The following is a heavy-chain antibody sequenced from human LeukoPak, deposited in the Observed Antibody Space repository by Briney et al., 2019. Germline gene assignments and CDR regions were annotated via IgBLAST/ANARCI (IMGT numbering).Heavy chain of an antibody. J-gene: IGHJ4*02. D-gene: IGHD3-3*01. CDR3: ARGRTGAIFGVDETPAYFDY. CDR2: IYYSGST. Sequence: SETLSLTCTVSGGSISSYYWSWLRQPPGKGLEWIGYIYYSGSTNYNPSLKSRVTISVDTSKNQFSLKLSSVTAADTAVYYCARGRTGAIFGVDETPAYFDYWGQGTLVTISS. V-gene: IGHV4-59*01. CDR1: GGSISSYY.